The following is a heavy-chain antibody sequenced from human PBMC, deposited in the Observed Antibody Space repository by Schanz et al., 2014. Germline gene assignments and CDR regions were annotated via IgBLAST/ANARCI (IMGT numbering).Heavy chain of an antibody. J-gene: IGHJ4*02. Sequence: VQLVESGGGVVQPGRSLRLSCAAYGFTLSSYAMHWVRQAPGKGLEWVSTISASGGSTYYAGSVKGRFTISRDNSKNTLYLQTDSLKAEDTAGFYCAKQIHYEMLAVTRIWGQGTMVTVSS. CDR1: GFTLSSYA. CDR3: AKQIHYEMLAVTRI. CDR2: ISASGGST. V-gene: IGHV3-23*04. D-gene: IGHD3-9*01.